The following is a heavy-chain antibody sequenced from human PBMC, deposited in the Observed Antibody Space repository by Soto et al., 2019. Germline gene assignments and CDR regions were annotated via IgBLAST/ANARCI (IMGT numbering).Heavy chain of an antibody. V-gene: IGHV4-34*01. Sequence: QVQLQQWGAGLLKPSETLSLTCAVYGGSFSGYYWSWIRQPPGKGLEWIGEINHSGSTNYNPSLKSRVTISVDTSNNQFSLKLSSVTAADTAVYYCARGLGSGWGKRYNWFDPWGQGTLVTVSS. CDR1: GGSFSGYY. CDR3: ARGLGSGWGKRYNWFDP. D-gene: IGHD6-19*01. CDR2: INHSGST. J-gene: IGHJ5*02.